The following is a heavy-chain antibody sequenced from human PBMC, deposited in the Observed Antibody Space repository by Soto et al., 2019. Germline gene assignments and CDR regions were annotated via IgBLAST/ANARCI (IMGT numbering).Heavy chain of an antibody. V-gene: IGHV1-2*04. CDR1: GYTFTGYY. CDR2: INPNSGGT. Sequence: EASVKVSCKASGYTFTGYYMHWVRQAPGQGLEWMGWINPNSGGTNYAQKFQGWVTMTRDTSISTAYMELSRLRSDDTAVYYCARGSHGSWYETVSYFDYWGQGTLVTVSS. CDR3: ARGSHGSWYETVSYFDY. J-gene: IGHJ4*02. D-gene: IGHD6-13*01.